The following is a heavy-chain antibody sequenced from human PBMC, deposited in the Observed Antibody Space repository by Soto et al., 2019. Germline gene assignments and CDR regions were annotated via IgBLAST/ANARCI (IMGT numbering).Heavy chain of an antibody. J-gene: IGHJ3*02. CDR2: TSAYSGNT. CDR3: ARVGGYGWGSYYTLRVAFDI. CDR1: GYTFTSYG. Sequence: AAVQFSCKASGYTFTSYGISWVRQAPGQGLEWMGWTSAYSGNTNYAQKLQGRVTMTTDTATSTAYRELKSLRSDDTAVYYCARVGGYGWGSYYTLRVAFDIGGQGPRVTV. V-gene: IGHV1-18*04. D-gene: IGHD3-10*01.